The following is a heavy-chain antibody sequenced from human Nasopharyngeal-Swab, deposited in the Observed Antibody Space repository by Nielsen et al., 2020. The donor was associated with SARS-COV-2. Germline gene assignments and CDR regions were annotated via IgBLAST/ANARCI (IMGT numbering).Heavy chain of an antibody. Sequence: GGSLRLSCSASGFTFSSYAMHWVRQAPGKGLEYVSAISSNGGSTYYADSVKGRFTISRDNSKNTLYLQMSSLRAEDTVVYYCVADEDIVLMVLDYWGQGTLVTVSS. CDR1: GFTFSSYA. D-gene: IGHD2-8*01. CDR3: VADEDIVLMVLDY. CDR2: ISSNGGST. J-gene: IGHJ4*02. V-gene: IGHV3-64D*06.